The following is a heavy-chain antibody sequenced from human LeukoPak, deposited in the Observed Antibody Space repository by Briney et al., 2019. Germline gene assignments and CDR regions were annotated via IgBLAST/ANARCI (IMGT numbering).Heavy chain of an antibody. Sequence: QPGGSLRLSCAASGFTFSSYGMHWARQAPDKGLEWVAVIWYDGSNKYYADSVKGRFTISRDNSKNTLYLQMNSLRAEDTAVYYCARDRWFGELFGYYFDYWGQGTLVTVSS. CDR1: GFTFSSYG. V-gene: IGHV3-33*01. D-gene: IGHD3-10*01. CDR2: IWYDGSNK. CDR3: ARDRWFGELFGYYFDY. J-gene: IGHJ4*02.